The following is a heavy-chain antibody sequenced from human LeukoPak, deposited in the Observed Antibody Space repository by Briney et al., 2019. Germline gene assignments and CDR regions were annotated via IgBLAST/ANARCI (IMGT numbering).Heavy chain of an antibody. CDR2: IWYDGSNK. Sequence: GGSLRLSCAASGFTFSSYGMHWVRQAPGKGLEWVAVIWYDGSNKYYADSVKGRFTISRDNSKNTLYLQMNSLTAEDTAVYYCARENYDYVWGSYRYDYWGQGTLVTVSS. J-gene: IGHJ4*02. CDR3: ARENYDYVWGSYRYDY. D-gene: IGHD3-16*02. V-gene: IGHV3-33*01. CDR1: GFTFSSYG.